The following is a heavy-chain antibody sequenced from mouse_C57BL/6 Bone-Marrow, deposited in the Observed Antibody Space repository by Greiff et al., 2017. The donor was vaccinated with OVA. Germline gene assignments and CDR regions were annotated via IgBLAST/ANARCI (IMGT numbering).Heavy chain of an antibody. J-gene: IGHJ2*01. CDR3: TGGYYFDY. Sequence: QVQLQQSGAELARPGASVKMSCKASGYTFTSYSIHWVKQRPGQGLEWIGYIDPTNDYTNYNQKFKGKATLTADKSSSTAYMQLSSLTSEDSADYYCTGGYYFDYWGQGTTLTVSS. CDR1: GYTFTSYS. CDR2: IDPTNDYT. V-gene: IGHV1-4*01. D-gene: IGHD1-1*02.